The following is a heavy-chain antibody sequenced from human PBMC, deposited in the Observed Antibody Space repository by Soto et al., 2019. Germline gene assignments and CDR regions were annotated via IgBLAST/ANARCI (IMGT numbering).Heavy chain of an antibody. Sequence: LRLSCVASGFAFRSYGMNWVRQAPGRGLEWVSSISTSSSAIYYTDSVKGRFTISRDNARNSLYLQMKSLRAEDTAVYFCARDGADYDILTGYYDYYYHGMDVWGQGTTVTVSS. CDR1: GFAFRSYG. CDR2: ISTSSSAI. D-gene: IGHD3-9*01. J-gene: IGHJ6*02. CDR3: ARDGADYDILTGYYDYYYHGMDV. V-gene: IGHV3-21*06.